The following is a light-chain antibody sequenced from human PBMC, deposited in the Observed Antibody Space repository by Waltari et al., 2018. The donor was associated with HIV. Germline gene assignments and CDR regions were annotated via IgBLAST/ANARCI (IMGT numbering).Light chain of an antibody. CDR3: VTWDNSLSAMV. V-gene: IGLV1-51*02. CDR1: SSNIGDNS. CDR2: ENN. Sequence: QSVLTQPPSVSAAPGQKVTISCSGTSSNIGDNSVSWYQDLPGAAPKLLIFENNTRPAGIPARFSGSLSGTSATLVITGLHTGDEADYYCVTWDNSLSAMVFGGGTKLTVL. J-gene: IGLJ2*01.